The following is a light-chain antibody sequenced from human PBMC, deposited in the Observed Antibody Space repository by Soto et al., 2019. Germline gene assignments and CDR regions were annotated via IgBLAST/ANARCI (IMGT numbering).Light chain of an antibody. V-gene: IGLV1-44*01. CDR3: AVWDDSLNGWV. CDR1: SSNIGSNT. CDR2: NNN. J-gene: IGLJ3*02. Sequence: QAVVSQPPSASGTPGQRVTISCSGSSSNIGSNTVNWYQQLPGTAPKLLIYNNNQRPSGVPDRFSGSNSGTSASLAISRLQSEDEADYYCAVWDDSLNGWVFGGGTKLTVL.